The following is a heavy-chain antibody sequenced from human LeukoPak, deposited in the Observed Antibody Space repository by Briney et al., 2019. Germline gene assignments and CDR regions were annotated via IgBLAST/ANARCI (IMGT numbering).Heavy chain of an antibody. V-gene: IGHV3-33*01. CDR3: ARETGIAAAGPNNYYYYGMDV. CDR2: IWYDGSNK. CDR1: GFTFSSYG. Sequence: GGSLRLSCAASGFTFSSYGMHWVRQAPGKGLEWVAVIWYDGSNKYYADSVKGRFTISRDNSKNTLYLQMNSLRAEDTAVYYCARETGIAAAGPNNYYYYGMDVWGQGTTVTVSS. J-gene: IGHJ6*02. D-gene: IGHD6-13*01.